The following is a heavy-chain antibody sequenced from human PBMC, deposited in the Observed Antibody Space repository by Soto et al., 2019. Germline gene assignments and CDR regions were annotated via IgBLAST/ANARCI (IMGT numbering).Heavy chain of an antibody. Sequence: GGSLRLSCAASGFTFSSYAMSWVRQAPGKGLEWVSAISGSGGSTYYADSVKGRFTISRDNSKNTLYLQMNSLRAEDTAVYYCAKDQEWLTRSAASDYWGQGTLVTVSS. D-gene: IGHD3-3*01. CDR1: GFTFSSYA. CDR3: AKDQEWLTRSAASDY. V-gene: IGHV3-23*01. J-gene: IGHJ4*02. CDR2: ISGSGGST.